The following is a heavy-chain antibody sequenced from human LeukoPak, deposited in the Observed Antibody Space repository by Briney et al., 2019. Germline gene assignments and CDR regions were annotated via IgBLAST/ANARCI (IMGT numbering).Heavy chain of an antibody. CDR2: IDKTTYPT. CDR1: EFIFSDYA. D-gene: IGHD6-19*01. V-gene: IGHV3-23*05. Sequence: GGSLRLSCAASEFIFSDYAMGWVRQAPGKGLEWVSTIDKTTYPTFYADSVKGRFTISRDNSKNTLYLQMNSLRTEDTAVYFCAKFEGATIPGWFNDYWGQGILVTVSS. J-gene: IGHJ4*02. CDR3: AKFEGATIPGWFNDY.